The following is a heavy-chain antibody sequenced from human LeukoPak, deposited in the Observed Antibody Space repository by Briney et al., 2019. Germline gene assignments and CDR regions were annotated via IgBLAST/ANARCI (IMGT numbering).Heavy chain of an antibody. D-gene: IGHD6-6*01. J-gene: IGHJ4*02. CDR3: AREDSSLSLGY. CDR2: IWYDGSNK. CDR1: GFTFSSYG. Sequence: PGGSLRLSCAASGFTFSSYGMPWVRQAPGKGLEWVAVIWYDGSNKYYADSVKGRFTIFRDNSKNTLYLQMNSLRAEDTAVYYCAREDSSLSLGYWGQGTLVTVSS. V-gene: IGHV3-33*01.